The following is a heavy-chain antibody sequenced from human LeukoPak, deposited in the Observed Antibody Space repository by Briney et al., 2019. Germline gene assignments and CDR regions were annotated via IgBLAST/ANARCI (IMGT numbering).Heavy chain of an antibody. CDR1: GDTFTGYA. CDR2: IIPILGIA. J-gene: IGHJ3*02. CDR3: ARVKVYYDSSGYPNAFDI. Sequence: SVKVSCKASGDTFTGYAISWVRQAPGQGLEWMGRIIPILGIANYAQKFQGRVTITADKSTSTAYMELRSLRSEDTAVYYCARVKVYYDSSGYPNAFDIWGQGTMVTVSS. D-gene: IGHD3-22*01. V-gene: IGHV1-69*04.